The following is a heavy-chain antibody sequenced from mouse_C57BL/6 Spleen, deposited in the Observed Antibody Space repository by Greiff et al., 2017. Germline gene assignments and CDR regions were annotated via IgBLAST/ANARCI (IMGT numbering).Heavy chain of an antibody. D-gene: IGHD1-1*01. CDR1: GFPFSSYT. V-gene: IGHV5-9*01. Sequence: EVKVVESGGGLVKPGGSLKLSCAASGFPFSSYTMSWVRQTPEKRLEWVATISGGGGNTYYPDSVKGRFTISRDNAKNTLYLQMSSLSSEDTALYYCARQDYEDAMDYWGQGNSVTVSS. CDR2: ISGGGGNT. J-gene: IGHJ4*01. CDR3: ARQDYEDAMDY.